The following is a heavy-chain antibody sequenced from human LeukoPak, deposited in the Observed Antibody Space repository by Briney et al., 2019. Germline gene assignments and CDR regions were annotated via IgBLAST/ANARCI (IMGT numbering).Heavy chain of an antibody. J-gene: IGHJ4*02. CDR2: ASRSGTTT. D-gene: IGHD6-6*01. CDR1: GLTFSSYE. CDR3: ATYSTSSRAGFEY. Sequence: GGSLRLSCAASGLTFSSYEMNWVPQAPGMGLEWVSYASRSGTTTYYADSVQGRFTISRDNAKNSLHLQMSSLRAEDTAVYYCATYSTSSRAGFEYWGQGTLVTVSS. V-gene: IGHV3-48*03.